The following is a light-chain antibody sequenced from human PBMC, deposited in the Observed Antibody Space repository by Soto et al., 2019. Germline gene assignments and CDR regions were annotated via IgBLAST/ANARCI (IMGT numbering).Light chain of an antibody. CDR3: AAWDVSLKAVV. Sequence: QSVLTQPPSVSGTPGQKVSISCSGSASNLGGNPVNWYRHLPGAAPKLLIYTNHQRPSGVPDRFSGSKSGTLASLTIRGLWCEDEVNLYCAAWDVSLKAVVFGGGTKLTV. CDR2: TNH. J-gene: IGLJ2*01. V-gene: IGLV1-44*01. CDR1: ASNLGGNP.